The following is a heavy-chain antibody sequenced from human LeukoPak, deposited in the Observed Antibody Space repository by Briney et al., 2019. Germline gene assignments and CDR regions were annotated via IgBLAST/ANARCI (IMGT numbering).Heavy chain of an antibody. CDR3: ASQYSSSGDYYYYGMDV. Sequence: EASVKVSCKASGGTFSSYAISWVRQAPGQGLEWMGRIIPIFGIANYAQKFQGRVTIIADKSTCTAYMELSSLRSEDTAVYYCASQYSSSGDYYYYGMDVWGQGTTVTVSS. D-gene: IGHD6-6*01. J-gene: IGHJ6*02. V-gene: IGHV1-69*04. CDR2: IIPIFGIA. CDR1: GGTFSSYA.